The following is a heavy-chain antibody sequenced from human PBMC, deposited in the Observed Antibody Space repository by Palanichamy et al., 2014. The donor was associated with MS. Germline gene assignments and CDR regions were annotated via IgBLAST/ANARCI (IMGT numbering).Heavy chain of an antibody. V-gene: IGHV6-1*01. Sequence: QVQLQQSGPGLVKPSQSLSLTCDIXGDSVSSNRAAWHWIRQSPSGGLEWLGRAYYRSKWHSDYAVSVKSRITISPDTSKNQFSLHLNSVTPDDTAVYYCARTLAATFAAARVHYYYGMDVWGQGTTVTVSS. J-gene: IGHJ6*02. CDR1: GDSVSSNRAA. D-gene: IGHD5-18*01. CDR3: ARTLAATFAAARVHYYYGMDV. CDR2: AYYRSKWHS.